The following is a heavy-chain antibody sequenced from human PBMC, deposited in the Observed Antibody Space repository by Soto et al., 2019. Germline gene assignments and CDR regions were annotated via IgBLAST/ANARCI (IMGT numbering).Heavy chain of an antibody. J-gene: IGHJ6*02. V-gene: IGHV6-1*01. CDR2: TYYKSKWSN. CDR3: ARGDQGMDV. Sequence: QVHLQQSGPGLVKPSQTLSLTCAISGDSVSTNSAAWNWIRQSPSRGLEWLGRTYYKSKWSNNYAVSVRSRIPVNPDTSKNQFSLQLTSVTPEDTAVYYCARGDQGMDVWGQGTTVTVSS. CDR1: GDSVSTNSAA.